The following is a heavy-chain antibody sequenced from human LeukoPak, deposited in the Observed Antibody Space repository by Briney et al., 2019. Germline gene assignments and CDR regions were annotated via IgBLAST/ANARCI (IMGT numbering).Heavy chain of an antibody. CDR2: IRSSSSYI. Sequence: GGSLRLSCAASGFTFSSYSMNWVRQAPGTGQEWVSTIRSSSSYIYYADSVKGRFTISRDNAKNSLYLQMNSLRAEDTAVYYCASSLQSSGWTRVYDYWGQGTLVTVSS. V-gene: IGHV3-21*01. D-gene: IGHD6-19*01. CDR1: GFTFSSYS. CDR3: ASSLQSSGWTRVYDY. J-gene: IGHJ4*02.